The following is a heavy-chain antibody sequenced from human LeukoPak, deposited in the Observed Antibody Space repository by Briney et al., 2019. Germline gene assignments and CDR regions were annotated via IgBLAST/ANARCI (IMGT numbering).Heavy chain of an antibody. CDR1: GDSISSSSSY. J-gene: IGHJ6*03. D-gene: IGHD5-18*01. CDR2: IYYSGNT. V-gene: IGHV4-39*01. CDR3: ARADPRGYSYHDYYMDV. Sequence: PSETLSLTCTVSGDSISSSSSYWGWIRQPPGKGLEWIGSIYYSGNTYYNTSLKSRVTISVDTSKNQFSLKLSSVTAADTAVYYCARADPRGYSYHDYYMDVWGKGTTVTVSS.